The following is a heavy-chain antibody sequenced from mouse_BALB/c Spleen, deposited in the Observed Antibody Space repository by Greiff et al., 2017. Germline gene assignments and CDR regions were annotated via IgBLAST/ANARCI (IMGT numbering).Heavy chain of an antibody. CDR3: ARGEVAPDY. J-gene: IGHJ2*01. CDR1: GYSITSDYA. Sequence: DVQLQESGPGLVKPSQSLSLTCTVTGYSITSDYAWNWIRQFPGNKLEWMGYISYSGSTSYNPSLKSRISITRDTSKNQFFLQLNSVTTEDTATYYCARGEVAPDYWGQGTTLTVSS. CDR2: ISYSGST. V-gene: IGHV3-2*02.